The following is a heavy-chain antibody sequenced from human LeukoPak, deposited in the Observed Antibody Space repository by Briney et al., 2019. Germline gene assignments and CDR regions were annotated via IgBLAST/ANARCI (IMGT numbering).Heavy chain of an antibody. D-gene: IGHD3-10*01. CDR1: GYSFTSYW. J-gene: IGHJ4*02. V-gene: IGHV5-51*01. CDR2: IYPGDSDT. CDR3: ARHPPYYYGSGSSYYFDY. Sequence: GESLKISCKGSGYSFTSYWIGWVRQMPGKGLEWMGIIYPGDSDTRYSPSLQGQVTISADKSISTAYLQWSSLKASDTAMYYCARHPPYYYGSGSSYYFDYWGQGTLVTVSS.